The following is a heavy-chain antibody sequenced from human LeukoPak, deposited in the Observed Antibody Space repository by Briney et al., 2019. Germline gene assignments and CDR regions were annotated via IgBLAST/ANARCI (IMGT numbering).Heavy chain of an antibody. CDR1: GFTFSSYG. Sequence: GGSLRLSCAASGFTFSSYGMSWVRQAPGKGLEWVAVISYDGSNKYYADSVKGRFTISRDNSKNTLYLQMNSLRAEDTAVYYCARVRGYYYDSSGYPTAWGQGTLVTVSS. D-gene: IGHD3-22*01. J-gene: IGHJ4*02. CDR3: ARVRGYYYDSSGYPTA. V-gene: IGHV3-30*03. CDR2: ISYDGSNK.